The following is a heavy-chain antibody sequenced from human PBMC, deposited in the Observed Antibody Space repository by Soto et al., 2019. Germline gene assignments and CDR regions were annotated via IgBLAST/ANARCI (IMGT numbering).Heavy chain of an antibody. CDR1: GFTFSSYA. CDR2: ISGSGGST. Sequence: SGGSLRLSCAASGFTFSSYAMSWVRQAPGKGLEWVSAISGSGGSTYYADSVKGRFTISRDNSKNTLYLQMNSLRAEDTAVYYCAKAEYYYYSSGYPPLFDYWGQGTLVTVSS. D-gene: IGHD3-22*01. CDR3: AKAEYYYYSSGYPPLFDY. V-gene: IGHV3-23*01. J-gene: IGHJ4*02.